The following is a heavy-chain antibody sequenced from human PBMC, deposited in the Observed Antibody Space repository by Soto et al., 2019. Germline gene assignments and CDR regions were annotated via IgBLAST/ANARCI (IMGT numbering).Heavy chain of an antibody. J-gene: IGHJ3*02. Sequence: QVQLVQSGAEVKKPGASVKVSCKASGYAFTSHGITWVRQAPGQGLEWMGWISAYDGNTNYAQKFQGRVTMTKDTSTSTAYMELRSLRSDDTAVYYCARDCNYDSSLDTFDIWGQGTMVTVSS. D-gene: IGHD3-22*01. CDR1: GYAFTSHG. CDR2: ISAYDGNT. V-gene: IGHV1-18*01. CDR3: ARDCNYDSSLDTFDI.